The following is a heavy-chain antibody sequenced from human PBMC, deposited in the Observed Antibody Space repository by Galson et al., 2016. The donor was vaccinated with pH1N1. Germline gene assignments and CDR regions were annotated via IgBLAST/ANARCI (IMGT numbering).Heavy chain of an antibody. CDR3: AKDVAVAGTNYFDH. CDR1: GISFGSYG. Sequence: SLRLSCAVSGISFGSYGMSWVRQTPGRGLEWLSHITGGGRTYAADSVKGRFTISSDNSKNTVYLEMNSLRAEDTAVYFCAKDVAVAGTNYFDHWGQGTLVTISS. V-gene: IGHV3-23*01. D-gene: IGHD6-19*01. CDR2: ITGGGRT. J-gene: IGHJ4*02.